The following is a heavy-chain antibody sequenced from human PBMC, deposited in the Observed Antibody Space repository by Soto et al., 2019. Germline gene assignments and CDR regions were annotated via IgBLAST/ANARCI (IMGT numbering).Heavy chain of an antibody. D-gene: IGHD1-26*01. Sequence: SETLSLTCTVSGGSISSGDYYWSWIRQPPGKGLEWIGYIYYSGSTYYNPSLKSRVTISVDTSKNQFSLKLSSMTAADTAVYYCARGSSRGVGMVGDYWGQGTLVTVSS. V-gene: IGHV4-30-4*01. CDR1: GGSISSGDYY. CDR3: ARGSSRGVGMVGDY. CDR2: IYYSGST. J-gene: IGHJ4*02.